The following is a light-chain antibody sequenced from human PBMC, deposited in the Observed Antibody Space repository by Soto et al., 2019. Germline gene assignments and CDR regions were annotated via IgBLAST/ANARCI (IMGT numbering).Light chain of an antibody. CDR3: QQGDSTPIT. Sequence: DIQMTQSPSSLSASXXDRVXITCRASQTISNHLNWYQQKPGKAPXXLIYTASTLQRGVPSRFSGGGAGTEFTLTISSLQPEDFATYYCQQGDSTPITFGQGHDWRL. CDR2: TAS. V-gene: IGKV1-39*01. CDR1: QTISNH. J-gene: IGKJ5*01.